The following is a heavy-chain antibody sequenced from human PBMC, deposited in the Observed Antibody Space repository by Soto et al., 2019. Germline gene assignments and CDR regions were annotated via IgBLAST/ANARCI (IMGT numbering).Heavy chain of an antibody. CDR1: GYTFTGYY. D-gene: IGHD2-2*01. CDR3: ARYGCINTSCYGMDV. CDR2: INPNSGGT. J-gene: IGHJ6*02. V-gene: IGHV1-2*04. Sequence: GASVKVSCKASGYTFTGYYMHWVRQAPGQGLEWMGWINPNSGGTNYAQKFQGWVTMTRDTSISTAYMELSRLRSDDTAVYYCARYGCINTSCYGMDVWGQGTTVTVSS.